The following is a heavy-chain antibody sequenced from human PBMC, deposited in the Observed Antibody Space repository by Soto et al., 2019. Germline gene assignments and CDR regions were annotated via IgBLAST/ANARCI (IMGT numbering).Heavy chain of an antibody. CDR3: ARALGYCCSATCRHYCFDI. CDR2: ISGNTVRT. Sequence: GGSLRLSCGASGFTLSVYGMAWVRQAPGKGLEWVSSISGNTVRTYFADSVKGRFIISRDNSNSMLYLQMNSLRAEDTAVYYCARALGYCCSATCRHYCFDIWGQGTPVTVSS. D-gene: IGHD2-15*01. J-gene: IGHJ4*02. CDR1: GFTLSVYG. V-gene: IGHV3-23*01.